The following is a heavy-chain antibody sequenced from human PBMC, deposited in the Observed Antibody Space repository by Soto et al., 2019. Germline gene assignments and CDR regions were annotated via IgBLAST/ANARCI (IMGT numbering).Heavy chain of an antibody. Sequence: EVQLLESGGGSVQPGGSLRLSCAASGFTFSSYAMHWVRRPPGKGLEWVSSISGSGGTAYYADSVKSRFSISKDSLVNTLYLQMNSLRAEDTAVYYCAKDQGQNCNFDYWGQGTLVTVSP. J-gene: IGHJ4*02. CDR1: GFTFSSYA. CDR3: AKDQGQNCNFDY. CDR2: ISGSGGTA. D-gene: IGHD1-1*01. V-gene: IGHV3-23*01.